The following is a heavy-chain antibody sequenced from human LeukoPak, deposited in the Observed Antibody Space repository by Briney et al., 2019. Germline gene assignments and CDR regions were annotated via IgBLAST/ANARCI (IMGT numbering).Heavy chain of an antibody. J-gene: IGHJ3*02. CDR1: GFTFSSYA. V-gene: IGHV3-30-3*01. Sequence: HPGGSLRLSCAASGFTFSSYAMHWVRQAPGKGLEWVAVISYDGSNKYCADSVKGRFTISRDNSKNTLYLQMNSLRAEDTAVYYCARDHRWYCSGGSCYSSAFDIWGQGTMVTVSS. D-gene: IGHD2-15*01. CDR3: ARDHRWYCSGGSCYSSAFDI. CDR2: ISYDGSNK.